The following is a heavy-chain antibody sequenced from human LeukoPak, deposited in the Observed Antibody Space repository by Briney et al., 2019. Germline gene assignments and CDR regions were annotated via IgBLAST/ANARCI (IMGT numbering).Heavy chain of an antibody. V-gene: IGHV3-74*01. J-gene: IGHJ4*02. D-gene: IGHD6-13*01. CDR2: IKTDGSST. CDR3: ARDFMYSITCAGC. CDR1: GFTFSSYA. Sequence: PGGSLRLSCAASGFTFSSYAMHWVRQVPGKGLMWVSRIKTDGSSTSYADSVKGRFTISRDNAKNTLYLQMNSLRVEDTAVYYCARDFMYSITCAGCWGQGTLVTVSS.